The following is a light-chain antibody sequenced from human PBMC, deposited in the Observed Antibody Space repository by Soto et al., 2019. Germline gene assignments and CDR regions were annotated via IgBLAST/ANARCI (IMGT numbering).Light chain of an antibody. J-gene: IGLJ1*01. CDR2: EVS. CDR1: SSDVGAYNY. Sequence: QSALTQPASVSGSPGQSITISCTGTSSDVGAYNYVSWYQQHPGKAPKLMIYEVSNRPSGVSNRFSGSKSGNTASLTISGLQAEDEAEYHCTSYTSSSPLVFGTGTKLTVL. CDR3: TSYTSSSPLV. V-gene: IGLV2-14*01.